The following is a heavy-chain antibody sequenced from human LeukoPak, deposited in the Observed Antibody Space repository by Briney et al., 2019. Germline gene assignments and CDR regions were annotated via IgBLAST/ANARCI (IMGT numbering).Heavy chain of an antibody. D-gene: IGHD3-22*01. V-gene: IGHV3-21*01. Sequence: GGSLRLSCAASGFTFSSYSMNWVRQAPGKGLEWVSSISSSSSYIYYADSVKGRFTISRDNAKNSLYLQMNSLRAEDTAVYYCARVGFYYDLYYYGMDVWGQGTTVTVSS. CDR3: ARVGFYYDLYYYGMDV. CDR2: ISSSSSYI. J-gene: IGHJ6*02. CDR1: GFTFSSYS.